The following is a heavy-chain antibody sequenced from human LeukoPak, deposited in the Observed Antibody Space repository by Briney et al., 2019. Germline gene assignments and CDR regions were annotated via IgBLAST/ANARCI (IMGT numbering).Heavy chain of an antibody. Sequence: GGSLRLSCAASGFTFSSYGMHWVREAPGKGLGWGAVISYDGSIKYYADSVKGRDTISRDNSKNTLYLQINSMRAENTTVYYCAKDFVSSYGSGNWGQGTLVTVSS. V-gene: IGHV3-30*18. CDR2: ISYDGSIK. D-gene: IGHD3-10*01. CDR3: AKDFVSSYGSGN. CDR1: GFTFSSYG. J-gene: IGHJ4*02.